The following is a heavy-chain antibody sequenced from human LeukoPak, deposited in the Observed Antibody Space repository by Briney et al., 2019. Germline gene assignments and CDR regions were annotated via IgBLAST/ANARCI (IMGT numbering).Heavy chain of an antibody. CDR3: TTGIGNYYYY. D-gene: IGHD3-10*01. J-gene: IGHJ4*02. Sequence: GGSLRLSCAASGLIVSSNYMNWVRQAPGKGLEWVSIIYRDGSDTIYADSVKGRFTISRDNAKNTLYLQMDSLRAEDTAVYYCTTGIGNYYYYWGQGTLVTVAS. V-gene: IGHV3-74*01. CDR2: IYRDGSDT. CDR1: GLIVSSNY.